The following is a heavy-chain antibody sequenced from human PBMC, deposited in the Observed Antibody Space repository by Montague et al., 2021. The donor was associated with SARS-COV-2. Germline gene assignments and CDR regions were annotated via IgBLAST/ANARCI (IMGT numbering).Heavy chain of an antibody. Sequence: SETLSLTCAVYGGSFNGYYWNWIRQPPGKGLEWIGEISDIGSTTYNPSLESRLTTSVDRSKNQFSLRLTSVTAADTAVYYCVRERECSGGSCYGPVDDAFDIWGQGTMVTVSS. CDR1: GGSFNGYY. CDR3: VRERECSGGSCYGPVDDAFDI. D-gene: IGHD2-15*01. V-gene: IGHV4-34*01. J-gene: IGHJ3*02. CDR2: ISDIGST.